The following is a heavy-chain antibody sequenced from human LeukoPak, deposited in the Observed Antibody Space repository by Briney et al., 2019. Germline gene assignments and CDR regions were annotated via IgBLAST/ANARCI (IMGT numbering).Heavy chain of an antibody. V-gene: IGHV3-23*01. CDR3: AKDLGYSGYDSLDY. CDR1: GFTFSSYA. Sequence: PGGSLRLSCAASGFTFSSYAMSWVRQAPGKGLEWVSAISGSGGSTYYADSVKGRFTISRDSSKNTLYLQMNSLRAEDTAVYYCAKDLGYSGYDSLDYWGQGTLVTVSS. J-gene: IGHJ4*02. D-gene: IGHD5-12*01. CDR2: ISGSGGST.